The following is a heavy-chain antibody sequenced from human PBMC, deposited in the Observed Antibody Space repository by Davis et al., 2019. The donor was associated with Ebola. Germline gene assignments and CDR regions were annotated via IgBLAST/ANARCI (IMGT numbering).Heavy chain of an antibody. CDR2: IKQDGSEK. D-gene: IGHD6-19*01. CDR1: GFTFSSYA. CDR3: ARADSSGKLDWFDP. J-gene: IGHJ5*02. V-gene: IGHV3-7*03. Sequence: PGGSLRLSCAASGFTFSSYAMSWVRQAPGKGLEWVANIKQDGSEKYYVDSVKGRFTISRDNAKNSLYLQMNSLRAEDTAVYYCARADSSGKLDWFDPWGQGTLVTVSS.